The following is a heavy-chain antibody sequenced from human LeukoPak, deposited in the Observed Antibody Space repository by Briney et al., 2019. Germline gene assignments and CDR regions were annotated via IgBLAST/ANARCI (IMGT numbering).Heavy chain of an antibody. CDR3: ARGLVVYYYGAGSHNWFDP. J-gene: IGHJ5*02. V-gene: IGHV4-34*01. CDR1: GGSFSGYY. CDR2: INHSGST. D-gene: IGHD3-10*01. Sequence: SETLSLTCAVYGGSFSGYYWSWIRQPPGKGLEWIGEINHSGSTNYNPSLQSRVTISVDTSKNQFSLQLSSVTAADTAVYYCARGLVVYYYGAGSHNWFDPWGQGTLVTVSS.